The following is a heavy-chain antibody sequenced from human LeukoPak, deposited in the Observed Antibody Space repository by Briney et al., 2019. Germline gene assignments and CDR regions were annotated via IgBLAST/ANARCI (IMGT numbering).Heavy chain of an antibody. CDR1: GGSISSNDHY. CDR3: ANLQYCSSTSCALGDI. D-gene: IGHD2-2*01. V-gene: IGHV4-39*07. Sequence: SQTLSLTCTVSGGSISSNDHYWSWIRQPPGKGLEWIGEINHSGSTNYNPSLKSRVTISVDTSKNQFSLKLSSVTAADTAVYYCANLQYCSSTSCALGDIWGQGTMVTVSS. CDR2: INHSGST. J-gene: IGHJ3*02.